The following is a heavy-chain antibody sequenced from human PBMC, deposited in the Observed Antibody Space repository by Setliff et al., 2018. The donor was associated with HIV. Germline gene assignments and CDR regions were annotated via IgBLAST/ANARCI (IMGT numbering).Heavy chain of an antibody. Sequence: SETLSLTCTVSGGSMSSGSYSWTWLRQPAGKEPELIGHVYVGGTVIYNPSLASRLTISMVPSKNQFSLDLRSVTAADTAKYYCARGRAIGVSAVFFDPWGQGTPVTVSS. CDR2: VYVGGTV. CDR1: GGSMSSGSYS. CDR3: ARGRAIGVSAVFFDP. J-gene: IGHJ5*02. V-gene: IGHV4-61*09. D-gene: IGHD3-3*01.